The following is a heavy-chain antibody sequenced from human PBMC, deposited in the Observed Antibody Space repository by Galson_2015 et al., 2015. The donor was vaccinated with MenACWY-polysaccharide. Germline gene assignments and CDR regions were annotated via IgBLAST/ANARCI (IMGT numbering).Heavy chain of an antibody. V-gene: IGHV3-30*02. CDR1: GFNFRGNG. CDR3: ARNPSRLDIAAASN. CDR2: IRNDEISK. D-gene: IGHD6-13*01. Sequence: SLRLSCAASGFNFRGNGMHWVRQAPGKGLEWVALIRNDEISKHYIDAVKGRFSISRDNSKNPLYLQMNTLRPEDTADYYCARNPSRLDIAAASNWGHGALVTVSS. J-gene: IGHJ4*01.